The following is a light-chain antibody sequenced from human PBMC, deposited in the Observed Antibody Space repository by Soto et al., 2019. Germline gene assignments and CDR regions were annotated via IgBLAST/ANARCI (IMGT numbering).Light chain of an antibody. CDR2: EVS. J-gene: IGLJ1*01. V-gene: IGLV2-14*01. CDR1: SSDVGGYGY. CDR3: SSYTSSSTYI. Sequence: QSVLTQPASVSGSPGQSITVSCTGTSSDVGGYGYVSWYQQHPGKAPKLMIYEVSNRPSGVSNRFSGSKSGNTASLTISGLQAEDEADYYCSSYTSSSTYIFGTGTKSPS.